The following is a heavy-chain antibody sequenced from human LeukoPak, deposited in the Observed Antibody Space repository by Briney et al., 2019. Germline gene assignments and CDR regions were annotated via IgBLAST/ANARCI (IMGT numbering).Heavy chain of an antibody. CDR2: IYYSGRT. Sequence: RPSETLSLTCTVSGGSISSYYWGWIRQPPGKGLEWIGNIYYSGRTYDNPSLKSRVSISLDTSKNHFSLKLSSVTAADTAVYYCARLRVRGYGYGPWEGPTWLDYWGQGTLVTVSS. CDR3: ARLRVRGYGYGPWEGPTWLDY. CDR1: GGSISSYY. D-gene: IGHD5-18*01. V-gene: IGHV4-59*12. J-gene: IGHJ4*02.